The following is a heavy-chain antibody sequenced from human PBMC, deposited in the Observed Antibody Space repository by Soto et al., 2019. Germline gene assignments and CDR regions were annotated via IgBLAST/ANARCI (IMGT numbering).Heavy chain of an antibody. V-gene: IGHV3-49*04. CDR1: GFTLGDYA. CDR3: KVGMDV. J-gene: IGHJ6*02. Sequence: GSLRLSCTASGFTLGDYAMSWVRQAPGKGLEWVGFIRSKAYGGTTEYAASVRGRFTISRDDSKSIAYLQMNSLKTEDTAVYYCKVGMDVWGQGTTVTVSS. CDR2: IRSKAYGGTT.